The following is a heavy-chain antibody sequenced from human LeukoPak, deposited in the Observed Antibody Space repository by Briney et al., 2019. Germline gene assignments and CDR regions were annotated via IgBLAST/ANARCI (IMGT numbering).Heavy chain of an antibody. CDR1: GFAFDDYA. V-gene: IGHV3-9*01. CDR3: AKGGSHSGNWFDP. CDR2: ISWNSGSI. Sequence: GGSLRLSCAASGFAFDDYAMHWVRQAPGKGLEWLSGISWNSGSIRYADSVKGRFTISRDNAKNSLYLQMNSLRAEDTALYYCAKGGSHSGNWFDPWGQGTLVTVSS. J-gene: IGHJ5*02.